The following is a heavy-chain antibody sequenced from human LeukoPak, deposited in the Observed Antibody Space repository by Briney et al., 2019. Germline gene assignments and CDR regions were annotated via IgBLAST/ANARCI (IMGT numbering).Heavy chain of an antibody. Sequence: PGGSLRLSCAASGFTFSSYGMHWVRQAPGKGLEWVAFIRYDGSNKYYADSVKGRFTISRDNSKNTLYLQMNSLRAEDTAVYYCAKVGPYYGLTPLYYYYYMDVWGKGTTVTISS. D-gene: IGHD3-10*01. V-gene: IGHV3-30*02. J-gene: IGHJ6*03. CDR3: AKVGPYYGLTPLYYYYYMDV. CDR2: IRYDGSNK. CDR1: GFTFSSYG.